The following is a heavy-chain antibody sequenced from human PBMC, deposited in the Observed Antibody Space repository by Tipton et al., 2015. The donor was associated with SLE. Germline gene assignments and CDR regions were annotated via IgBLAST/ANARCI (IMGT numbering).Heavy chain of an antibody. J-gene: IGHJ2*01. CDR3: ATLQQWLADWDFDL. CDR2: TNPSGNT. Sequence: LRLSCAVYGGSFSGYSWSWIRQPPGKGLEWSGQTNPSGNTNYNPSPKRRVPISVDTSNNQLSLKLTSVTAADTAVYYCATLQQWLADWDFDLWGRSTLIIVSS. CDR1: GGSFSGYS. V-gene: IGHV4-34*01. D-gene: IGHD6-19*01.